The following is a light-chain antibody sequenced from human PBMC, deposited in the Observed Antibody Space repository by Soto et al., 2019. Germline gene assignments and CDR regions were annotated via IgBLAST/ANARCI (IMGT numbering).Light chain of an antibody. CDR2: DAS. CDR1: QDINIY. Sequence: DIQMTQSPSSLFASVGDRVTITCQATQDINIYLNWYQQKPGKAPNLLIYDASNLEIGVPSRFSGSGSGTEFTLTISSLQPDDFATYYCQQYNSLWTFGQGTKVDIK. V-gene: IGKV1-33*01. CDR3: QQYNSLWT. J-gene: IGKJ1*01.